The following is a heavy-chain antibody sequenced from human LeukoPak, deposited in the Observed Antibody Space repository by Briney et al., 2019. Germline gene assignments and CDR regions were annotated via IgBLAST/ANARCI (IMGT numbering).Heavy chain of an antibody. V-gene: IGHV3-48*03. CDR1: GFTFSSYE. J-gene: IGHJ4*02. D-gene: IGHD6-19*01. CDR3: ARGGSLGY. Sequence: PGGSLRPSCAASGFTFSSYEMNWVRQAPGKGLEWVSKISSSGSAIYYADSVKGRFTVSRDNAKSSLYLQMNSLRVEDTAIYYCARGGSLGYWGQGTLVTVSS. CDR2: ISSSGSAI.